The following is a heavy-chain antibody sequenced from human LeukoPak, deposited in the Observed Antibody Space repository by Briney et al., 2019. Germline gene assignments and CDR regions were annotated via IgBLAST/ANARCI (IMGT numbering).Heavy chain of an antibody. V-gene: IGHV4-39*01. Sequence: SETLSLTCTVSGGSISSSSYYWGWIRQPPGKGLEWIGSIYYSGSTYYNPSLKSRVAISVDTSKNQFSLKLSSVTAADTAVYYCARRHSSSWCIDYWGQGTLVTVSS. CDR1: GGSISSSSYY. CDR2: IYYSGST. D-gene: IGHD6-13*01. J-gene: IGHJ4*02. CDR3: ARRHSSSWCIDY.